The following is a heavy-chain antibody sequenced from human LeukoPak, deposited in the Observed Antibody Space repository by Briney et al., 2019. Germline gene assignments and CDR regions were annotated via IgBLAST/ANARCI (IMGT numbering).Heavy chain of an antibody. CDR2: ISSSSSYI. J-gene: IGHJ6*02. D-gene: IGHD6-13*01. V-gene: IGHV3-21*01. CDR1: GFTFSSYS. Sequence: GGSLRLSCAASGFTFSSYSMNWVRQAPGKGLEWVSSISSSSSYIYYADSVKGRFTISRDNSKNTLYLQMNSLRAEDTAVYYCAKEIASSSWYGYYYYGMDVWGQGTTVTVSS. CDR3: AKEIASSSWYGYYYYGMDV.